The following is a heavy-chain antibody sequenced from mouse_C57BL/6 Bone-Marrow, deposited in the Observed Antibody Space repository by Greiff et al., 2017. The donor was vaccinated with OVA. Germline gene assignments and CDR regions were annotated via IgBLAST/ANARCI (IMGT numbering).Heavy chain of an antibody. CDR1: GYAFTNYL. CDR3: ARKGRYYGKEN. D-gene: IGHD1-1*01. CDR2: IDPSDSYT. V-gene: IGHV1-59*01. Sequence: VQLQQSGAELVRPGTSVKVSCKASGYAFTNYLIEWVKQRPGQGLEWIGVIDPSDSYTNYNQKFKGKATLTVDTSSSTAYMQLSSLTSEDSAVYYCARKGRYYGKENWGQGTTLTVSS. J-gene: IGHJ2*01.